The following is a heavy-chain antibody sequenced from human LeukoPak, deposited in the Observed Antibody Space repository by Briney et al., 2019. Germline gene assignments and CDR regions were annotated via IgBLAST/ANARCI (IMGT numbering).Heavy chain of an antibody. D-gene: IGHD3-22*01. V-gene: IGHV4-39*07. CDR2: IYYSGST. CDR1: GGSISSSSYY. Sequence: PSETLSLTCTVSGGSISSSSYYWGWIRQPPGKGLEWIGSIYYSGSTYYNPSLKSRVTISVDTSKNQFSLKLSSVTAADTAVYYCAREFNYYDSSGYYLDGLDWGQGTLVTVSS. CDR3: AREFNYYDSSGYYLDGLD. J-gene: IGHJ4*02.